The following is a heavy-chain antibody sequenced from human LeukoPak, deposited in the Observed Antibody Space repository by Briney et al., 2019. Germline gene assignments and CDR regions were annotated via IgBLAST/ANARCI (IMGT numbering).Heavy chain of an antibody. CDR3: ARGSRSLVVAATKSELLWGPANY. Sequence: ASVKVSCKASGYTFTGYYMHWVRQASGQGLEWMGWINPNSGGTNYAQKFQGRVTMTRDTSISTAYMELSRLRSDDTAVYYCARGSRSLVVAATKSELLWGPANYWGQGTLVTVSS. D-gene: IGHD2-15*01. V-gene: IGHV1-2*02. CDR1: GYTFTGYY. CDR2: INPNSGGT. J-gene: IGHJ4*02.